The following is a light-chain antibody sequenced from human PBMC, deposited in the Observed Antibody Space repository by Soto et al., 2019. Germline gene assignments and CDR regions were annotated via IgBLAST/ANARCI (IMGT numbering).Light chain of an antibody. CDR1: QGISNY. CDR2: AAS. J-gene: IGKJ3*01. Sequence: DIQMTQSPSSLSASVGDRVTITCRASQGISNYLAWYQQKPGEVPKLLIYAASTLQSGVPSRFNGSGSGTHFTLNISSLQPEDVATYYCQKYISAPFTFGPGTSVDI. V-gene: IGKV1-27*01. CDR3: QKYISAPFT.